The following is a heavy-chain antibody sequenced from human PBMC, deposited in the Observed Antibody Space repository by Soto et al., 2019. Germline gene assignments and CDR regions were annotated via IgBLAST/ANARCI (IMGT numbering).Heavy chain of an antibody. CDR3: ARGGGAPTYYYDSSGYYPFDY. Sequence: QLQLQESGPGLVKPSETLSLTCTVSGGSISSSSYYWGWIRQPPGKGLEWIGSIYYSGSTYYNPSLKSRVTISVDTSKNQFSLKLRSVTAADTGVYYCARGGGAPTYYYDSSGYYPFDYWGQGTLVTVSS. V-gene: IGHV4-39*01. J-gene: IGHJ4*02. CDR1: GGSISSSSYY. CDR2: IYYSGST. D-gene: IGHD3-22*01.